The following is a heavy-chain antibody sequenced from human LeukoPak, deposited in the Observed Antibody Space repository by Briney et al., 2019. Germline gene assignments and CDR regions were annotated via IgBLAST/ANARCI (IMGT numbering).Heavy chain of an antibody. D-gene: IGHD6-19*01. Sequence: PSETLSLTCAVYGGSSSGHYWSWIRQPPGKGLEWIGEINHSGSTNYNPSLKSRVTISVDTSKNQFSLKLSSVTAADTAVYYCARAHSSGLRWFDPWGQGTLVTVSS. V-gene: IGHV4-34*01. CDR1: GGSSSGHY. CDR2: INHSGST. J-gene: IGHJ5*02. CDR3: ARAHSSGLRWFDP.